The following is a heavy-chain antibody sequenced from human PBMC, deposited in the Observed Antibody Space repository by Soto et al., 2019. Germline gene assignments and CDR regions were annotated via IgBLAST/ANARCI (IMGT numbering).Heavy chain of an antibody. D-gene: IGHD1-26*01. CDR1: GFTFSSYE. V-gene: IGHV3-23*01. CDR2: ITRTDST. CDR3: AKALVGEVGATDY. Sequence: PGGSLRLSCAASGFTFSSYEMDWVRQAPGKGLEWVSAITRTDSTYYADSVKGRFTISRDNSRNTLYLQMNSLGAEDAALYYCAKALVGEVGATDYWGKGTLVTVSS. J-gene: IGHJ4*02.